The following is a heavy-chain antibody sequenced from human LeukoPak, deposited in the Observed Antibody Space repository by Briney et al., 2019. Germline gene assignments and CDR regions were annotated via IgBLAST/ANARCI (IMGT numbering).Heavy chain of an antibody. CDR1: GFTFSDYY. CDR2: ISSSGSTI. J-gene: IGHJ6*02. V-gene: IGHV3-11*01. CDR3: ARRMNYYYYGMDV. Sequence: PGGSLRLSCAASGFTFSDYYMSWIRQAPGKGLEWVSYISSSGSTIYYADSVKGRFTIPRDNAKNSLYLQMNSLRAEDTAVYYCARRMNYYYYGMDVWGQGTTVTVSS.